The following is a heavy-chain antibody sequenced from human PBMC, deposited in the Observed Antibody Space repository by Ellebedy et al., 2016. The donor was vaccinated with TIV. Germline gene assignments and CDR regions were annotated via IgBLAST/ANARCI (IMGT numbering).Heavy chain of an antibody. D-gene: IGHD2-2*01. V-gene: IGHV3-74*01. J-gene: IGHJ4*02. CDR2: INCDGSIT. CDR1: GFTFISYW. CDR3: ARGLVVVPAAMRY. Sequence: GGSLRLXCAASGFTFISYWMHWVRQAPGKGLVWVSRINCDGSITNYADSVKGRSTISRDNAKNTLYLQMNSLRAEDTAVYYCARGLVVVPAAMRYWGQGTLVTVSS.